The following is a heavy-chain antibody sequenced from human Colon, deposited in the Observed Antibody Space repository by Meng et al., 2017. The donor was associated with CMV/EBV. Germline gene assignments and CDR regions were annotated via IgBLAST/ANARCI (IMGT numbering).Heavy chain of an antibody. CDR3: ARSGLRSGGRGGLEV. D-gene: IGHD6-25*01. V-gene: IGHV1-69*02. CDR1: GGTFSSYT. CDR2: ILPILDKP. Sequence: VKVSCKASGGTFSSYTISWVRQAPGQGLEWMGRILPILDKPNYAQKFQGRLTISADKSTSTAYMELSRLRSEDTAVYYCARSGLRSGGRGGLEVWGQGTTVTVSS. J-gene: IGHJ6*02.